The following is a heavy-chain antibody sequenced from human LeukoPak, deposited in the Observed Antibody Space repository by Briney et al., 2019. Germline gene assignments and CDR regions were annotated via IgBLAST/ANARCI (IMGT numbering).Heavy chain of an antibody. CDR1: GFTFDDYA. CDR2: ISWNSGSI. V-gene: IGHV3-9*03. D-gene: IGHD6-19*01. Sequence: GRSLRLSCAASGFTFDDYAMHWVRQAPGKGLEWVSGISWNSGSIGYADSVRGRFTISRDNAKNSLYLQMNSLRAEDMALYYCAKEVAVAGEYYFDYWGQGTLVTVSS. CDR3: AKEVAVAGEYYFDY. J-gene: IGHJ4*02.